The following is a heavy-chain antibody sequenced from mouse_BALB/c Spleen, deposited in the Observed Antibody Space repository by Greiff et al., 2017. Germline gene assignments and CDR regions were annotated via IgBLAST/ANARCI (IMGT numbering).Heavy chain of an antibody. CDR3: ARCLYYDYDWFAY. CDR1: GFTFSSYT. D-gene: IGHD2-4*01. J-gene: IGHJ3*01. V-gene: IGHV5-9*03. CDR2: ISSGGGNT. Sequence: EVKLMESGGGLVKPGGSLKLSCAASGFTFSSYTMSWVRQTPEKRLEWVATISSGGGNTYYPDSVKGRFTISRDNAKNNLYLQMSSLRSEDTALYYCARCLYYDYDWFAYWGQGTLVTVSA.